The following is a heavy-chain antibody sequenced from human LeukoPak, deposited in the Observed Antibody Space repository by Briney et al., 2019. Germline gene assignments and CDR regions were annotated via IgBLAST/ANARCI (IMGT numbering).Heavy chain of an antibody. CDR1: GYTFTSHA. V-gene: IGHV7-4-1*02. J-gene: IGHJ3*01. Sequence: ASVKVSCKASGYTFTSHAMNWVRQAPGQGLEWMGWINTNTGNPTYAQGFTGRFVFSLDTSVSTAYLQISSLKAEDTAVYYCARDHVKLGSTFHPFDAFDVWGQGTMVTVSS. CDR2: INTNTGNP. CDR3: ARDHVKLGSTFHPFDAFDV. D-gene: IGHD2/OR15-2a*01.